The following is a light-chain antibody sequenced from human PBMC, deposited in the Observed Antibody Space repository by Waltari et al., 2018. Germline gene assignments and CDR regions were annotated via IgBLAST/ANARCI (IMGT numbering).Light chain of an antibody. Sequence: DIQMTQSPSSLSAAVGDSITTTVRASQGIDNYLAWFQQKPGKAPQSLIYAASTLQSGVPSKFSGSGFGTDFTLTINGLQPEDFATYFCQQYDSYPHTFGQGTRLEVK. CDR2: AAS. CDR3: QQYDSYPHT. CDR1: QGIDNY. V-gene: IGKV1-16*02. J-gene: IGKJ2*01.